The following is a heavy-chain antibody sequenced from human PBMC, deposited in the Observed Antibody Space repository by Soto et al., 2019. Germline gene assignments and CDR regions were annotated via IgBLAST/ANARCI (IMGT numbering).Heavy chain of an antibody. Sequence: QVQLVESGGGVVQPGRSLRLSCAASGFTFSSYAMHWVRQAPGKGLQWVAVISDDGSNKYYADSVKGRFSISRDNSKNTVYLQMNSLRGEDTAMYYCARARSSGYGTHSMDVWGQGPKVTVSS. CDR3: ARARSSGYGTHSMDV. D-gene: IGHD3-22*01. CDR1: GFTFSSYA. CDR2: ISDDGSNK. V-gene: IGHV3-30-3*01. J-gene: IGHJ6*02.